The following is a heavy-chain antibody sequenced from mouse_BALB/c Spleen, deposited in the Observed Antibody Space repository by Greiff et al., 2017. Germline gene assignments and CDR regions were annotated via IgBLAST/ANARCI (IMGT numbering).Heavy chain of an antibody. J-gene: IGHJ2*01. CDR1: GYSFTGYY. CDR3: AREGGDYSFDY. CDR2: INPYNGAT. Sequence: VQLQQSGPELVKPGASVKISCKASGYSFTGYYMHWVKQSHVKSLEWIGHINPYNGATSYNQNFKDKASLTVDKSSSTAYMELHSLTSEDSAVYYCAREGGDYSFDYWGQGTTLTVSS. V-gene: IGHV1-26*01.